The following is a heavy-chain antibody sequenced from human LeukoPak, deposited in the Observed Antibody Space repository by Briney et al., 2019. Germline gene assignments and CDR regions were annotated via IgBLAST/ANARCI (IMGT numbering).Heavy chain of an antibody. D-gene: IGHD1-1*01. CDR2: ISYDGSNK. Sequence: GGSLRLSCAASGSTFSSYAMHWVRQAPGKGLEWVAVISYDGSNKYYADSVKGRFTIPRDNSKNTLYLQMNSLRAEDTAVYYCARDRTGEPPAESLDYWGQGTLVTVSS. V-gene: IGHV3-30-3*01. CDR3: ARDRTGEPPAESLDY. CDR1: GSTFSSYA. J-gene: IGHJ4*02.